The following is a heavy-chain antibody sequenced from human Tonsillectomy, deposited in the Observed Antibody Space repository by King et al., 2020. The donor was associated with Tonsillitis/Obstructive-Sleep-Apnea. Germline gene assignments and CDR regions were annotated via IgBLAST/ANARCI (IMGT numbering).Heavy chain of an antibody. CDR3: ARRAVYDPYFDY. Sequence: QLVQSGAEVKTPGESLKISCKGSGYNFTTYWIARVRQMPGKGLEWMGIIYPGDSDTRYSPSFQGQVTISADKSISTAYLQWSGLKASDTAIYYCARRAVYDPYFDYWGQGILVTVSS. J-gene: IGHJ4*02. CDR2: IYPGDSDT. CDR1: GYNFTTYW. D-gene: IGHD2-8*01. V-gene: IGHV5-51*01.